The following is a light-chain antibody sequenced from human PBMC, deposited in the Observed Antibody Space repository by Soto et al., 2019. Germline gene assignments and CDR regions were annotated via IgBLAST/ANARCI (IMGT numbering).Light chain of an antibody. CDR1: SSDVGSYNY. CDR2: EVS. Sequence: QSALTQPPSASGSPGQSVTISCTGTSSDVGSYNYVSWYQQNPGKVPKLIIYEVSKRPSGVPDRFSGSKSGNTASLTVSGLQAEDEADYYCSSYAGSNNVVFGGGTKVTVL. V-gene: IGLV2-8*01. J-gene: IGLJ3*02. CDR3: SSYAGSNNVV.